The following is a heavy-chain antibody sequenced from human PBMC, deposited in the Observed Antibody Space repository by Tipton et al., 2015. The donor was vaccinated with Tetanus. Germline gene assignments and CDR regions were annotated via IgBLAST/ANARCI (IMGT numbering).Heavy chain of an antibody. D-gene: IGHD6-19*01. Sequence: TLSLTCTVSGGSISSSDYYWAWLRQPPESGLEWIGSVFYTGITYYNASLSSRLTISVDTSKNQFSLKLTSVTAADTAVYYCARWIAVTGTDFDFWGQGTLVTVSS. J-gene: IGHJ4*02. CDR2: VFYTGIT. CDR1: GGSISSSDYY. CDR3: ARWIAVTGTDFDF. V-gene: IGHV4-39*01.